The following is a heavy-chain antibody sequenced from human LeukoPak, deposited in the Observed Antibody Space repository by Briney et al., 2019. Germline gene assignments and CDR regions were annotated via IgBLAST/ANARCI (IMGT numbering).Heavy chain of an antibody. CDR2: IYYSGST. CDR1: GGSISSYY. J-gene: IGHJ4*02. CDR3: ARQHSSSNFDC. Sequence: TSETLSLTCTVSGGSISSYYWSWIRQPPGKGLEWIGYIYYSGSTNYNPSLKSRVTISVDTSKNQFSLKLSSVTAADTAVYYCARQHSSSNFDCWGQGTLVTVSS. D-gene: IGHD6-6*01. V-gene: IGHV4-59*08.